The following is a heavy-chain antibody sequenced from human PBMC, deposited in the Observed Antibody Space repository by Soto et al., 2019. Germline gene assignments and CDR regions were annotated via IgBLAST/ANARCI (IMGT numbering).Heavy chain of an antibody. J-gene: IGHJ6*02. Sequence: SVKVSCKASGGTFSSYAISWVRQAPGQGLEWMGGIIPIFGTANYAQKFQGRVTITADKSTSTAYMELSSLRSEGTAVYYCARNQEPAAIHPAYYYYGMDVWGQGTTVTAP. CDR3: ARNQEPAAIHPAYYYYGMDV. CDR2: IIPIFGTA. D-gene: IGHD2-2*02. V-gene: IGHV1-69*06. CDR1: GGTFSSYA.